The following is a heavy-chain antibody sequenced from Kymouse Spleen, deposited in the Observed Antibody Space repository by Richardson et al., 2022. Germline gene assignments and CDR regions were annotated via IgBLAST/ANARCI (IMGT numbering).Heavy chain of an antibody. V-gene: IGHV3-33*01. CDR1: GFTFSSYG. CDR2: IWYDGSNK. D-gene: IGHD6-19*01. J-gene: IGHJ4*02. CDR3: ARGTGSGWYYFDY. Sequence: QVQLVESGGGVVQPGRSLRLSCAASGFTFSSYGMHWVRQAPGKGLEWVAVIWYDGSNKYYADSVKGRFTISRDNSKNTLYLQMNSLRAEDTAVYYCARGTGSGWYYFDYWGQGTLVTVSS.